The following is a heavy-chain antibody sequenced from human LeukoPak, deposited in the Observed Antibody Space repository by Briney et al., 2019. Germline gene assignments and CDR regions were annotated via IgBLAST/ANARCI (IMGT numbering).Heavy chain of an antibody. Sequence: ASVKVSCKASGYIFTGYYMHWVRQAPGQGLEWMGWINPNSGGTNYAQKFQGRVTMTRDTSISTAYMELSRLRSDDTAVYYCARGRGRSGSFYFDYWGQGTLVTVSS. CDR2: INPNSGGT. CDR1: GYIFTGYY. J-gene: IGHJ4*02. D-gene: IGHD3-3*01. V-gene: IGHV1-2*02. CDR3: ARGRGRSGSFYFDY.